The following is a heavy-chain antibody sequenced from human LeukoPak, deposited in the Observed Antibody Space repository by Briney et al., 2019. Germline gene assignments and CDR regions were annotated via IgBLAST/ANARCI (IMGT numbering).Heavy chain of an antibody. CDR1: GFTFSSYG. J-gene: IGHJ4*02. CDR3: AKDLYYYDSRAYYVDY. CDR2: ISYDGSTK. Sequence: GGSLRLSCAASGFTFSSYGMHWVRQAPGKGLEWVAMISYDGSTKYYPDSVKGRFTISRDNSKNTLSLQMNSLRAEDTAVYYCAKDLYYYDSRAYYVDYWGQGTLVTVSS. V-gene: IGHV3-30*18. D-gene: IGHD3-22*01.